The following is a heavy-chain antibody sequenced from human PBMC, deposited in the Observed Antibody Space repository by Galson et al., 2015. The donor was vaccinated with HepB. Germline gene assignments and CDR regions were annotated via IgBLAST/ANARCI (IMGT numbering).Heavy chain of an antibody. V-gene: IGHV3-30-3*01. J-gene: IGHJ4*02. CDR3: AKVPPGVEQQLVPFDY. CDR1: GFTFSSYA. CDR2: ISYDGSNK. Sequence: SLRLSCAASGFTFSSYAMHWVRQAPGKGLEWVAVISYDGSNKYYADSVKGRFTISRDNSKNTLYLQMNSLRAEDTAVYYCAKVPPGVEQQLVPFDYWGQGTLVTVSS. D-gene: IGHD6-13*01.